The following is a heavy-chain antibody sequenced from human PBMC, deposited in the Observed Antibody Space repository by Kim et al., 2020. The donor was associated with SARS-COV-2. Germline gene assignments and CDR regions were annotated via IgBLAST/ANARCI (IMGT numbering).Heavy chain of an antibody. CDR2: ISAYNGNT. CDR3: ARVVSHMVRGAKPTYYFDY. D-gene: IGHD3-10*01. CDR1: GYTFTSYG. V-gene: IGHV1-18*01. J-gene: IGHJ4*02. Sequence: ASVKVSCKASGYTFTSYGISWVRQAPGQGLEWMGWISAYNGNTNYAQKLQGRVTMTTDTSTSTAYMELRSLRSDDTAVYYCARVVSHMVRGAKPTYYFDYWGQGTLVTVSS.